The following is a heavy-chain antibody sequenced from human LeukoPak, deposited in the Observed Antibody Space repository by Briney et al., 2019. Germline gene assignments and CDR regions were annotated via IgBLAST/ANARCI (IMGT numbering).Heavy chain of an antibody. CDR2: ISAYNGNT. J-gene: IGHJ1*01. CDR1: GYTFTRYG. D-gene: IGHD3-10*01. Sequence: ASVKVSCKASGYTFTRYGISWVRQAPGQGLEWMGWISAYNGNTNYAQKFQGTVTMTTDTSTSTAFMELRSLRSDDTAVYYCARGGIDSASYPAEYLQHWGQGTLVTVSS. CDR3: ARGGIDSASYPAEYLQH. V-gene: IGHV1-18*01.